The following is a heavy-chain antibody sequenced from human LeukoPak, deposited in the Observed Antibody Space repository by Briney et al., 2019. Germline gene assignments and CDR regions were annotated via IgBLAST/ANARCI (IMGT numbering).Heavy chain of an antibody. D-gene: IGHD3-22*01. J-gene: IGHJ4*02. Sequence: SETLSLTCTVSGDSISSTTYYWGWIRQPPGKGLEWIGSFYYRGSTDYNPSLKSRVAMSVDMSRNQFSLKLTSVTAADTAVYYCARHDGDYFDSTTHSFDYWGRGTLVTVSS. CDR2: FYYRGST. V-gene: IGHV4-39*01. CDR1: GDSISSTTYY. CDR3: ARHDGDYFDSTTHSFDY.